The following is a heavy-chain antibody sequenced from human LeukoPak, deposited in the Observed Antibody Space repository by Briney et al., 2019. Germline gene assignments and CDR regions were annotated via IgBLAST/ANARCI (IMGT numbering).Heavy chain of an antibody. V-gene: IGHV4-59*01. CDR1: GGSISSYY. CDR3: SRAWATDYFDY. J-gene: IGHJ4*02. CDR2: MYYSGTN. Sequence: SEPLTLTCTVSGGSISSYYGSWIRQPPGKGLEWIGHMYYSGTNKYNPSFKSRGTISVDTSKIQFSLKLSSVTAADTAMYYCSRAWATDYFDYWGQGTLVTVSS.